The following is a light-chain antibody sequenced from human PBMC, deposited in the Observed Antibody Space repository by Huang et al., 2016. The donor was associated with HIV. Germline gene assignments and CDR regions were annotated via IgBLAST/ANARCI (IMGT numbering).Light chain of an antibody. CDR2: AAF. CDR1: QSINNY. Sequence: DIQMTQSPSSLSASVGDRVSITCRASQSINNYLNWYQLKSGKAPKLLIYAAFNLQSGVPSMFSGGGSGTDFTLTISSLQPEDFAIYYCQQSYSAPDTFGQGTKLEIK. V-gene: IGKV1-39*01. J-gene: IGKJ2*01. CDR3: QQSYSAPDT.